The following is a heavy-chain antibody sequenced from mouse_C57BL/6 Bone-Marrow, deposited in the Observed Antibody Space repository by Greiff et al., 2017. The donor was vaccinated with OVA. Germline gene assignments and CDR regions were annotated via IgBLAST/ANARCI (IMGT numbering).Heavy chain of an antibody. CDR1: GYTFTSYW. Sequence: QVQLQQPGAELVRPGTSVTLSCKASGYTFTSYWMHWVKQRPGQGLEWIGVIDPSDSYTNYNQKFKGKATLTVDTSSSTAYMQLSSLTSEDSAVYYCARSDGYPWFADWGEGTLVTVSA. CDR2: IDPSDSYT. D-gene: IGHD2-3*01. J-gene: IGHJ3*01. CDR3: ARSDGYPWFAD. V-gene: IGHV1-59*01.